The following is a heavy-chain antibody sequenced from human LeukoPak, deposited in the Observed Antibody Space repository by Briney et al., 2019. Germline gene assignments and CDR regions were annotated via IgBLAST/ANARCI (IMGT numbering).Heavy chain of an antibody. J-gene: IGHJ4*02. CDR3: AGDQGGLHFDH. Sequence: GGSLRLSCAASGVTVSSNYMSWVRQAPGKGLEWVSVIYSGGSTYYADSVKGRFTISRDNSKNTVYLQMNSLRAEDTAVYYCAGDQGGLHFDHWGQGTLVTVSS. D-gene: IGHD4-11*01. CDR2: IYSGGST. V-gene: IGHV3-66*01. CDR1: GVTVSSNY.